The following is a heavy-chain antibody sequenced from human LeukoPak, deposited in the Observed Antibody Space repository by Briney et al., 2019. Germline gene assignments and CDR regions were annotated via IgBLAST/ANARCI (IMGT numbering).Heavy chain of an antibody. V-gene: IGHV1-2*02. Sequence: GASVKVSCKASGYTFTGYYMHWVRQAPGQGLEWMGWINPNSGGTNYAQKFQGRVTMTRDASISTAYMELSRLRSDDTAVYYCARVKYSGYDFFRSSLDYWGQGTLVTVSS. CDR3: ARVKYSGYDFFRSSLDY. CDR1: GYTFTGYY. CDR2: INPNSGGT. D-gene: IGHD5-12*01. J-gene: IGHJ4*02.